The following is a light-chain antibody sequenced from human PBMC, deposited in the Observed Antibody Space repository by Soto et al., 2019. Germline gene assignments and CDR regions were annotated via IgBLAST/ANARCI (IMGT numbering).Light chain of an antibody. CDR1: QGIRSA. V-gene: IGKV1-13*02. J-gene: IGKJ5*01. CDR2: AAS. Sequence: AIQLTQSPSSLSASVGDRVTITCRASQGIRSALGWYQQKPGKVPKLLIYAASTLQSGVPSRFSGSGFGTDFTLTINSLQPEDFATYYCQHYNSYSEAFGQGTRLEIK. CDR3: QHYNSYSEA.